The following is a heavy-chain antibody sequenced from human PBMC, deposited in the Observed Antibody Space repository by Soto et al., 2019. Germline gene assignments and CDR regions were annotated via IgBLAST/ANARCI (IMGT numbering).Heavy chain of an antibody. V-gene: IGHV3-23*01. J-gene: IGHJ6*02. Sequence: PGGSLRLSCAASGFTFSSYAMSWVRQAPGKGLEWISATSGSGGSTYYADSVKGRFTISRDNSKNTLYLQMDSLRAEDTAVYYCAKALLGSSWYYHYYYYGMDVWGQGTTVTVSS. CDR3: AKALLGSSWYYHYYYYGMDV. CDR1: GFTFSSYA. D-gene: IGHD6-13*01. CDR2: TSGSGGST.